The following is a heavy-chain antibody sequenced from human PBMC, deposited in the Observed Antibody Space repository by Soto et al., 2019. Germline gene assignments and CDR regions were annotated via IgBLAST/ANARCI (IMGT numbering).Heavy chain of an antibody. Sequence: QVPLVESGGGLVKPGGSLRLSFAASGFTFSDYYMNWIRQAPGKGLEWVSYISSSSSYTNYADSVKGRFTISRDNAKNSLYLQMNSLRAEDTAVYYCARDHYGPGWFDPWGQGTLVTVSS. CDR3: ARDHYGPGWFDP. V-gene: IGHV3-11*05. D-gene: IGHD3-10*01. CDR2: ISSSSSYT. J-gene: IGHJ5*02. CDR1: GFTFSDYY.